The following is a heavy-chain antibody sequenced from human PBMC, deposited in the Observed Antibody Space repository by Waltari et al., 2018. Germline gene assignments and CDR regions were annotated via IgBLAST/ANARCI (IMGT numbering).Heavy chain of an antibody. D-gene: IGHD3-22*01. Sequence: QVQLVQSGAEVKKPGASVKVSCKVSGYTLTEFSMPWVRQAPGKGLEWMGGFDPEDGETIYAQKFQGRVTMTEDTSTDTAYMELSSLRSEDTAVYYCATRSYYYDSSGYSCDAFDIWGQGTMVTVSS. CDR1: GYTLTEFS. CDR2: FDPEDGET. CDR3: ATRSYYYDSSGYSCDAFDI. V-gene: IGHV1-24*01. J-gene: IGHJ3*02.